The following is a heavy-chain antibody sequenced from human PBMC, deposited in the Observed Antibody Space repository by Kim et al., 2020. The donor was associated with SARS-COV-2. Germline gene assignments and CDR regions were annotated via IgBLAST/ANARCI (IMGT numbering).Heavy chain of an antibody. CDR2: ISYDGSNK. V-gene: IGHV3-30*18. J-gene: IGHJ4*02. CDR3: AKDKLSRLVTTSNY. Sequence: GGSLRLSCAASGFTFSSYGMHWVRQAPGKGLEWVAVISYDGSNKYYADSVKGRFTISRDNSKNTLYLQMNSLRAEDTAVYYCAKDKLSRLVTTSNYWGQG. D-gene: IGHD4-17*01. CDR1: GFTFSSYG.